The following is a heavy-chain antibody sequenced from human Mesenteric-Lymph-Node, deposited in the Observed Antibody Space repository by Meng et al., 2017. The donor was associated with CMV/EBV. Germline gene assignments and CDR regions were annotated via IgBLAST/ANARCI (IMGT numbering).Heavy chain of an antibody. D-gene: IGHD6-13*01. V-gene: IGHV3-21*01. J-gene: IGHJ4*02. CDR2: ISSSSSYI. CDR3: AGPGVAAAGTGFDY. CDR1: GYIFNTYA. Sequence: GGSLRLSCAASGYIFNTYAMRWVRQAPGKGLEWVSAISSSSSYIYYADSVKGRFTISRDNAKNSLYLQMNSLRAEDTAVYYCAGPGVAAAGTGFDYWGQGTLVTVSS.